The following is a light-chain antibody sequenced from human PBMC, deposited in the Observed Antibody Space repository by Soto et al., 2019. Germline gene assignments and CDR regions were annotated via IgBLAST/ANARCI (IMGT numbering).Light chain of an antibody. Sequence: DIQMTQSPSSLSASVGDRVTITCRASQDIGIYLAWYQQKSGRVPKLLIYTTSTLHAGVPYRFSGSGSGTEFTLTISSLQPEDGATYCCQINVGAPRTFGQGTKVEIK. CDR2: TTS. CDR3: QINVGAPRT. J-gene: IGKJ1*01. CDR1: QDIGIY. V-gene: IGKV1-27*01.